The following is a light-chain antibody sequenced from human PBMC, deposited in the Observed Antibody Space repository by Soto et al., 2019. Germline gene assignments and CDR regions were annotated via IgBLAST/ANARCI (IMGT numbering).Light chain of an antibody. J-gene: IGKJ1*01. Sequence: AIQMTQSPSSLSASLGDRVTITCRASQGIGNDLGWYQQKPGNAPRLLIYAASTLQSGVPSRFSGSGSGTEFTLTISSLQPEDSATYYCLQDYNFPWTFGQGTKVEIK. CDR1: QGIGND. V-gene: IGKV1-6*01. CDR2: AAS. CDR3: LQDYNFPWT.